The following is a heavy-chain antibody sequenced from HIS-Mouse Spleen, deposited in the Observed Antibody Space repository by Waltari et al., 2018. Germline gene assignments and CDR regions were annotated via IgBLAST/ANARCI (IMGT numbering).Heavy chain of an antibody. Sequence: QVTLRESGPALVKPTQTLTLTCTFSGSSLSTSGVCVRGIRQPLGKALEWLARIDWDDDKYYSTSLKTRLTISTDTSKNQVVLTMTNMDPVDTATYYCARIQAGKLELPFDYWGQGTLVTVSS. V-gene: IGHV2-70*15. CDR1: GSSLSTSGVC. D-gene: IGHD1-7*01. J-gene: IGHJ4*02. CDR3: ARIQAGKLELPFDY. CDR2: IDWDDDK.